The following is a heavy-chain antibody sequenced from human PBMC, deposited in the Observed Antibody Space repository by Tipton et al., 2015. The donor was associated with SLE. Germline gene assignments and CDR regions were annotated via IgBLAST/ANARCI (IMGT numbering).Heavy chain of an antibody. CDR2: IYTDGTRR. CDR1: GFNFNNYA. J-gene: IGHJ6*02. V-gene: IGHV3-23*03. CDR3: AAELVGYYGMDV. Sequence: SLRLSCAAFGFNFNNYAMTWVRQAPGKGLEWVSVIYTDGTRRYYADSVKGRFTISRENSKSMLYLQMNSLRAEDTAVYYCAAELVGYYGMDVWGQGTTVTVSS. D-gene: IGHD2-15*01.